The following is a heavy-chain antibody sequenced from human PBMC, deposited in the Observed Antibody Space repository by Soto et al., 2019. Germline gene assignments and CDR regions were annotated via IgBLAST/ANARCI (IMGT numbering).Heavy chain of an antibody. D-gene: IGHD3-16*01. CDR1: GFTFSSYA. CDR3: ARDWTYDYVWGMGYYYGMDV. CDR2: ISYDGSNK. Sequence: QVQLVESGGGVVQPGRSLRLSCAASGFTFSSYAMHWVRQAPGKGLEWVAVISYDGSNKYYADSVKGRFTISRDNSKNTLYLQMNSLRAEDTAVYYCARDWTYDYVWGMGYYYGMDVWGQGTTVTVSS. J-gene: IGHJ6*02. V-gene: IGHV3-30-3*01.